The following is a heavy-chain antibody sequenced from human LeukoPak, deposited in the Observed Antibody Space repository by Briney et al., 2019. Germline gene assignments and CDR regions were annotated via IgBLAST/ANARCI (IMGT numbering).Heavy chain of an antibody. J-gene: IGHJ5*02. CDR3: ARVQSRLSWFDP. CDR1: GYSISSGYY. CDR2: IYHSGST. Sequence: PSETLSLTCTVSGYSISSGYYWGWIRQPPGKGLEWIGSIYHSGSTNYNSSLKSRVTISVDTSKNQFSLKLSSVTAADTAVYYCARVQSRLSWFDPWGQGTLVTVSS. V-gene: IGHV4-38-2*02.